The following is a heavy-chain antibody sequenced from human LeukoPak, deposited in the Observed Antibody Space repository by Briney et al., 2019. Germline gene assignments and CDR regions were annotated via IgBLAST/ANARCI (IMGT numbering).Heavy chain of an antibody. CDR3: ARGCSSTGCYPYYYYYMDV. J-gene: IGHJ6*03. CDR1: GFTFSDYY. D-gene: IGHD2-2*01. CDR2: ISSSGRTI. V-gene: IGHV3-11*04. Sequence: PGGSLRLSCAASGFTFSDYYMSWIRQAPGKGLEWVSYISSSGRTIYYADSVRGRFTISSDNAENSLYLQMNSLGAEDTAIYYCARGCSSTGCYPYYYYYMDVWGKGTTVTVSS.